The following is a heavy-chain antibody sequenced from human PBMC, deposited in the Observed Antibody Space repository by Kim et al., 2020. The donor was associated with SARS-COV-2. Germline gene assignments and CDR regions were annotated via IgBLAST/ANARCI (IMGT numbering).Heavy chain of an antibody. V-gene: IGHV3-30*07. Sequence: YADSGWGRFYIYREGSKNSLYLQMNNLRAEDTAVYYCARDQYGNSSYFFDYWGQGTLVTVSS. D-gene: IGHD6-6*01. J-gene: IGHJ4*02. CDR3: ARDQYGNSSYFFDY.